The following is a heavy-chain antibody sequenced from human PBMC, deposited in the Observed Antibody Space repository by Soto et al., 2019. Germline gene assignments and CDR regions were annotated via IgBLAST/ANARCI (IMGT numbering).Heavy chain of an antibody. D-gene: IGHD6-6*01. CDR1: GSTFSSKP. Sequence: VGPLRPSFQASGSTFSSKPMSWVRRAPGKGLEWVSAISGSGGSTYYADSVKGRFTISRDNSKNTLYLQMNSLRAEDTAVYYCAKDREQSSSSAEYFQHWGQGTLVTVSS. CDR2: ISGSGGST. J-gene: IGHJ1*01. CDR3: AKDREQSSSSAEYFQH. V-gene: IGHV3-23*01.